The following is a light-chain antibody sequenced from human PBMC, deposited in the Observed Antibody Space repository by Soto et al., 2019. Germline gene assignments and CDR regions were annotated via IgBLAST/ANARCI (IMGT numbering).Light chain of an antibody. CDR2: EVS. CDR1: SSDVGSYNL. CDR3: YSYANSRDGV. V-gene: IGLV2-23*02. Sequence: QSALTQPASVSGSPGQSITISCTGTSSDVGSYNLVSWYQQHPGRAPKVMIYEVSQRPSGLSSRFSGSKSGNTASLTISGLQAEDEADYYCYSYANSRDGVFGGGTKLTVL. J-gene: IGLJ3*02.